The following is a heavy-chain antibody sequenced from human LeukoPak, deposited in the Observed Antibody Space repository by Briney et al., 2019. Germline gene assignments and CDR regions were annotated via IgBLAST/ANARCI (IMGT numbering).Heavy chain of an antibody. V-gene: IGHV3-21*01. D-gene: IGHD6-19*01. Sequence: PGGSLRLSCAASGFTFSDYYMSWVRQAPGKGLEWVSSISSSSSYIYYADSVKGRFTISRDNAKNSLYLQMNSLRAEDTAVYYCARLAVADPGDYWGQGTLVTVSS. CDR1: GFTFSDYY. J-gene: IGHJ4*02. CDR3: ARLAVADPGDY. CDR2: ISSSSSYI.